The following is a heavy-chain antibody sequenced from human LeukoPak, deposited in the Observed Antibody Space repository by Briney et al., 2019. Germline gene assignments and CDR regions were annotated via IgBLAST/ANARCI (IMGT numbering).Heavy chain of an antibody. CDR3: AKDHSYSISQHYFDY. Sequence: GGSLRLSCAASGFTFDDYAMHWVRQAPGKGLEWVSGISWNSGNIDYADSVKGRFTISGDNAKNSLYLQMNSLRAEDTALYYCAKDHSYSISQHYFDYWGQGTLVTVSS. D-gene: IGHD6-6*01. CDR2: ISWNSGNI. J-gene: IGHJ4*02. CDR1: GFTFDDYA. V-gene: IGHV3-9*01.